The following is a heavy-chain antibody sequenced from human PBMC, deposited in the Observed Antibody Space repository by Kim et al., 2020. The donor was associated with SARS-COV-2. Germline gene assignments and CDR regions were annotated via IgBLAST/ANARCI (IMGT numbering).Heavy chain of an antibody. Sequence: ASVKVSCKASGYTFTSYAIHWVRQAPGQRLEWMGWINAGNGNTKYSQKFQGRVTISRDTSASIAYMELSSLGSEDTTVYYCARGFWSGYFPFDFWGQGTL. CDR3: ARGFWSGYFPFDF. V-gene: IGHV1-3*01. J-gene: IGHJ4*02. CDR1: GYTFTSYA. CDR2: INAGNGNT. D-gene: IGHD3-3*01.